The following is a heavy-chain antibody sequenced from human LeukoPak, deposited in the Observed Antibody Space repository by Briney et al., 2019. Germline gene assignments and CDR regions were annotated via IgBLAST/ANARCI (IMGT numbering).Heavy chain of an antibody. CDR1: GGSISSGDYY. V-gene: IGHV4-30-4*01. CDR3: ARGLLGPHYFDY. D-gene: IGHD7-27*01. J-gene: IGHJ4*02. CDR2: IYYSGST. Sequence: PSETLSLTCTVSGGSISSGDYYWSWIRQPPGKGLEWIGYIYYSGSTYYNPSLKSRVTISVDTSKNQFSLKLSSVTAADTAVYCCARGLLGPHYFDYWGQGTLVTVSS.